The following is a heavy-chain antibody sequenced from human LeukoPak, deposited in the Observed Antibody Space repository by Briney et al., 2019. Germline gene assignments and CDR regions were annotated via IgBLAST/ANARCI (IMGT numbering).Heavy chain of an antibody. J-gene: IGHJ4*02. CDR1: GFTFSRYA. CDR2: ISYDGRNK. Sequence: GRSLRLSCAASGFTFSRYAMHWVRQAPGKGLEWVAVISYDGRNKYYADSVKGRLTISRDNSKNTLYVQVNSLRAEDTAVYYCAREERAFIYFDYWGQGTLVTVSS. CDR3: AREERAFIYFDY. V-gene: IGHV3-30*04. D-gene: IGHD3-10*01.